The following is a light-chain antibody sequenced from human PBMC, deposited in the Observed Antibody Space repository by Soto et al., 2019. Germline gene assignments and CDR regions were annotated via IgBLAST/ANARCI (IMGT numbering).Light chain of an antibody. CDR1: STDIGRYNY. J-gene: IGLJ1*01. CDR3: SSYTSSSTYV. Sequence: QSALTQPASVSGSPGQSITISCTGTSTDIGRYNYVSWYQQHPGKAPKLMFYDVSNRPSGVSYRFSGSKSGNTASLTISGLQAEDEADYYCSSYTSSSTYVFGTGTKVTVL. V-gene: IGLV2-14*03. CDR2: DVS.